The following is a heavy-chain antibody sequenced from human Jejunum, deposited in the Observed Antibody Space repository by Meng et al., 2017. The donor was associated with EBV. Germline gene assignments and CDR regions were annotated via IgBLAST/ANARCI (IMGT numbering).Heavy chain of an antibody. CDR3: AGLRYSGYDRAFDY. Sequence: RLQEWGPGRVNPSETLSLTCTVSGGSVNSGNVYWSWIRQPPGKGLEWIGYIYYSGSTNYIPSLKSRVTISLDTSKNQFSLKLSSVTAADTAVYYCAGLRYSGYDRAFDYWGQGALVTVSS. CDR2: IYYSGST. J-gene: IGHJ4*02. D-gene: IGHD5-12*01. CDR1: GGSVNSGNVY. V-gene: IGHV4-61*01.